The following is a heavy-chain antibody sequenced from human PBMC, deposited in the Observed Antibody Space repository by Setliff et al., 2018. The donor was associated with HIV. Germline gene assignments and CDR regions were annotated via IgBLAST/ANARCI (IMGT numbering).Heavy chain of an antibody. CDR2: IYHTGRT. J-gene: IGHJ4*02. Sequence: PSETLSLTCAVSGGSISDDKWWDWVRQPPGKGLEWIGEIYHTGRTNYDSSLKSQVTMSVDKTKNEFSLKMTSVTAADTAVYYCTRAPGGGKDYFAYWGRGILVTVSS. CDR1: GGSISDDKW. CDR3: TRAPGGGKDYFAY. D-gene: IGHD3-16*01. V-gene: IGHV4-4*02.